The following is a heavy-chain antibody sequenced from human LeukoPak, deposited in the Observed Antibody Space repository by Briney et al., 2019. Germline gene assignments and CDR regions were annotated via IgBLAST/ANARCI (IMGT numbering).Heavy chain of an antibody. V-gene: IGHV3-30*04. CDR3: AGTHSVHVGYFDY. CDR2: ISYDGSNK. J-gene: IGHJ4*02. D-gene: IGHD5/OR15-5a*01. Sequence: GGSLRLSCAASGFTFSSYAMHWVRQAPGKGLEWVAVISYDGSNKYYADSVKGRFTISRDNSKNTLYLQMNSLRAEDTAVYYCAGTHSVHVGYFDYWGQGTLVTVSS. CDR1: GFTFSSYA.